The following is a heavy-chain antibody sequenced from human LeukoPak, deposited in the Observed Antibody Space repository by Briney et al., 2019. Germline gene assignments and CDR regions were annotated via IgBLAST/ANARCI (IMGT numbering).Heavy chain of an antibody. CDR1: GFTVSSHY. CDR2: IYSGGST. V-gene: IGHV3-66*01. CDR3: VQESSSLLRSYFDY. J-gene: IGHJ4*02. Sequence: GGSLRLSCAASGFTVSSHYISWVRQAPGKGLEWVSVIYSGGSTYYADSVKGRFTISRDNSKNTVYLQMNSLRAEDTAVYYCVQESSSLLRSYFDYWGQGTLVTVSS. D-gene: IGHD2-15*01.